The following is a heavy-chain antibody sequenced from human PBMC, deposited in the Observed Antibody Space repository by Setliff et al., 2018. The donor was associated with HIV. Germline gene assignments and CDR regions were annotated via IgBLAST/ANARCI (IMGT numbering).Heavy chain of an antibody. D-gene: IGHD3-3*01. CDR3: AKAIYGVVMDCFDS. V-gene: IGHV3-48*01. CDR1: GFSFSSYG. CDR2: ISSTSSNI. Sequence: GGSLRLSCAASGFSFSSYGMNWVRQAPGKGLEWVSYISSTSSNIYYVDSVEGRFTISRDNADNSLYLQMSSLRAEDTAVYFCAKAIYGVVMDCFDSWGRGTLVTVSS. J-gene: IGHJ4*02.